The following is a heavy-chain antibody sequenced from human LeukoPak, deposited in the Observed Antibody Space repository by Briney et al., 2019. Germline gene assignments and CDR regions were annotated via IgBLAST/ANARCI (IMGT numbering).Heavy chain of an antibody. V-gene: IGHV3-23*01. CDR1: GFTFSSYA. CDR2: ISGSGGST. Sequence: PGGSLRLSCAASGFTFSSYAMSWVRQAPGKGLEWVSAISGSGGSTYYADSVKGRFTISRDNSENTLYLQMNSLRAEDTAVYYCAKCKGSASSTSCYDNWFDPWGQGTLVTVSS. J-gene: IGHJ5*02. D-gene: IGHD2-2*01. CDR3: AKCKGSASSTSCYDNWFDP.